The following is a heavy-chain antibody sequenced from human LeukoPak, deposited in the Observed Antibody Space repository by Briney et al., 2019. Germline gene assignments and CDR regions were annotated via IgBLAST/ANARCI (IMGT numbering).Heavy chain of an antibody. V-gene: IGHV4-38-2*02. CDR2: IYHSGST. CDR3: ARDVGATLFAY. Sequence: PSETLSLTCTVSGYSISSGYYWGWIRQPPGKGLEWIGSIYHSGSTYYNPSLKSRVTISVDTSKNQFSLKLSSATAADTAVYYCARDVGATLFAYWGQGTLVTVSS. CDR1: GYSISSGYY. D-gene: IGHD1-26*01. J-gene: IGHJ4*02.